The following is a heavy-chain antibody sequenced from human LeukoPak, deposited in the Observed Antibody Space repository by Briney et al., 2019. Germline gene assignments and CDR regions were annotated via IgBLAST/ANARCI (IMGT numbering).Heavy chain of an antibody. CDR2: ISGSGYDT. CDR3: ARDAYCTSASCRRDFDS. CDR1: GFTFSSYA. V-gene: IGHV3-23*01. J-gene: IGHJ4*02. Sequence: PGGSLRLSCAVSGFTFSSYALSWVRQAPGTGLQWVSAISGSGYDTYYADSVKGRFTISRDNSKSTLYLQMDSLRAEDTAVYYCARDAYCTSASCRRDFDSWGQGTLVTVSS. D-gene: IGHD2-2*01.